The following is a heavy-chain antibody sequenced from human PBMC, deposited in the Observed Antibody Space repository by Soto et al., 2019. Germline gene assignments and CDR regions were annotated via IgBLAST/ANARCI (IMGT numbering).Heavy chain of an antibody. D-gene: IGHD4-17*01. CDR1: GGSISSYY. Sequence: PSETLSLTCTVSGGSISSYYWSWIRQPPGKGLEWIGYIYYSGSTNYNPSLKSRVTISVDTSKNQFSLKLSSVTAADTAVYYCARETTVRSASWFDPWGQGTLVTVSS. CDR2: IYYSGST. V-gene: IGHV4-59*01. J-gene: IGHJ5*02. CDR3: ARETTVRSASWFDP.